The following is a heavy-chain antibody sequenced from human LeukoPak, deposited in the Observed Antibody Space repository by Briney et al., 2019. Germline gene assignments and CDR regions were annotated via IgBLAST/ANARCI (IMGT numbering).Heavy chain of an antibody. CDR3: AKDHGSSDWYYFDY. CDR1: GFTFSSYA. CDR2: IHYDGSNN. J-gene: IGHJ4*02. V-gene: IGHV3-30*02. Sequence: GGPLRLSCAASGFTFSSYAMHWVRQAPGKGLEWVAFIHYDGSNNYYADSVKGRFTISRDNSKNTLYLQMNTLRADDTAVYYCAKDHGSSDWYYFDYWGQGTLVTVSS. D-gene: IGHD6-13*01.